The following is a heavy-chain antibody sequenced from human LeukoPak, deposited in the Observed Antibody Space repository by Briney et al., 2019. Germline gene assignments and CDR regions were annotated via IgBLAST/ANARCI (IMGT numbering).Heavy chain of an antibody. V-gene: IGHV3-23*01. J-gene: IGHJ4*02. D-gene: IGHD5-12*01. CDR3: AKAHRGYALEDY. Sequence: GGSLRLSCAASGFTFSSYGMSWVRQAPGKGLEWVSAISGSGGSTYYADSVKGRFTISRDNSKNTLYLQMNSLRAEDTAVYGCAKAHRGYALEDYWGQGTLVTVSS. CDR1: GFTFSSYG. CDR2: ISGSGGST.